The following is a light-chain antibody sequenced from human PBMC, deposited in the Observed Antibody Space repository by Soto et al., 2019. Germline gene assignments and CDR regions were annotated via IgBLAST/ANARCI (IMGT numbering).Light chain of an antibody. V-gene: IGLV2-14*03. CDR2: AVS. CDR1: SSDIGSYNH. J-gene: IGLJ1*01. CDR3: ISYTDRQSYL. Sequence: LTRPASGSGAPGQSITISCHGTSSDIGSYNHVAWYQQFPGKSPKLMIYAVSDRPPGVSDRFSRSKSGITASLTISGLQTEDEADYDCISYTDRQSYLFGTGTKVTVL.